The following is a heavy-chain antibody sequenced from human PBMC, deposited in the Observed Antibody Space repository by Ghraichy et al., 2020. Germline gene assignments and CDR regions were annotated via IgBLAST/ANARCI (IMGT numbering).Heavy chain of an antibody. J-gene: IGHJ4*02. CDR3: VKALGFR. CDR1: GFTFSSYA. V-gene: IGHV3-64D*06. CDR2: ISSNGGST. D-gene: IGHD1-26*01. Sequence: GESLNISCSASGFTFSSYAMNWVRQAPGKGLEYVSPISSNGGSTYYADSVTGRFTISRDNSKNTLYLQMTSLRAEDTAVYYCVKALGFRWGQGNLVIV.